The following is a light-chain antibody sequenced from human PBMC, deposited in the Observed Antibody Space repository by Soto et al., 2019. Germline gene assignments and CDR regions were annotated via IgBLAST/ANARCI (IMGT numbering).Light chain of an antibody. CDR3: QQYGRSPRVYT. V-gene: IGKV3-20*01. CDR2: GAS. Sequence: EIVLTQSPGTLSLSPGERATLSCRASQSVSSSYLAWYQQKPGQAPRLLIYGASSRATGIPDRFSGSGSGTDFTLTISRLEPEDFAVYYCQQYGRSPRVYTFGQGTKLEIK. CDR1: QSVSSSY. J-gene: IGKJ2*01.